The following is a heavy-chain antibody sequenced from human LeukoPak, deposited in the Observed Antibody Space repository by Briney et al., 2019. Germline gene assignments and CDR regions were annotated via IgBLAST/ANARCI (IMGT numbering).Heavy chain of an antibody. V-gene: IGHV1-69*05. CDR1: GGTFSSYA. J-gene: IGHJ3*02. Sequence: ASVKVSCKASGGTFSSYAISWVRQAPGQGLEWMGGIIPIFGTANYAQKFQGRVTMTRDTSISTAYMELSRLRSDDTAVYYCARIGGDYDILTGYPTLTDAFDIWGQGTMVTVSS. CDR3: ARIGGDYDILTGYPTLTDAFDI. D-gene: IGHD3-9*01. CDR2: IIPIFGTA.